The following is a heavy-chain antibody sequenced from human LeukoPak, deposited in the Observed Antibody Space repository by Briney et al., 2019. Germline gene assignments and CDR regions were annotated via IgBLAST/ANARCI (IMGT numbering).Heavy chain of an antibody. CDR1: GFTFSSYG. J-gene: IGHJ4*02. CDR3: ARESDSRSMYYFDY. D-gene: IGHD3-22*01. V-gene: IGHV3-33*01. Sequence: GRSLRLSCAASGFTFSSYGMHWVRQAPGKGLEWVAVIWYDGSNKYYADSVKGRFTISRDNSKNTLYLQMNSLRAEDTAVYYCARESDSRSMYYFDYWGQGTLVTVSS. CDR2: IWYDGSNK.